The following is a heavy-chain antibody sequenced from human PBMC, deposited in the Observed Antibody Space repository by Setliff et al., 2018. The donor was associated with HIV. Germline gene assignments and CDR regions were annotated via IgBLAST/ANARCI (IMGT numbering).Heavy chain of an antibody. Sequence: GESLKLPCKGSGKSLSNYWINWVRQMPGKGLEWMGRIDPSDSYINYGPSFQGHVTISADKSTNTAFLQWSSLKASDSAMYYCSRGIAVAGHDFANTPGDIWGQGTMVTVSS. CDR2: IDPSDSYI. V-gene: IGHV5-10-1*01. J-gene: IGHJ3*02. CDR3: SRGIAVAGHDFANTPGDI. D-gene: IGHD6-19*01. CDR1: GKSLSNYW.